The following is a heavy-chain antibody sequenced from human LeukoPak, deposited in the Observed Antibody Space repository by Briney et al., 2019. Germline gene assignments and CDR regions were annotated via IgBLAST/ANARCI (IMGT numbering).Heavy chain of an antibody. CDR3: ARDDMVRGDNYWYLDL. D-gene: IGHD3-10*01. CDR1: GYTFTSYG. Sequence: ASVKVSCKASGYTFTSYGISWVRQAPGQGLEWMGWISAYNGNTNYAQKLQGRVTMTTDTSTSTAYMELRSLRSDDTAVYYCARDDMVRGDNYWYLDLWGRGTLVTVSS. J-gene: IGHJ2*01. V-gene: IGHV1-18*04. CDR2: ISAYNGNT.